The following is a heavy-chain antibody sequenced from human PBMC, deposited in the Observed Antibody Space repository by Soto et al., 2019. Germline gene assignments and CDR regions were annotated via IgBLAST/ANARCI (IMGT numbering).Heavy chain of an antibody. J-gene: IGHJ6*02. CDR1: GFTFSNAW. CDR2: IKSKTDGGTT. CDR3: TTSSYGGWTLNYYYGMDV. D-gene: IGHD5-18*01. V-gene: IGHV3-15*07. Sequence: EVQLVESGGGLVKPGGSLRLSCAASGFTFSNAWMNWVRQAPGKGLEWVGRIKSKTDGGTTDYAAPVKGRFTISRDDSKNTLYLQMNSLKTEDTAVDYCTTSSYGGWTLNYYYGMDVWGQGTTVTVSS.